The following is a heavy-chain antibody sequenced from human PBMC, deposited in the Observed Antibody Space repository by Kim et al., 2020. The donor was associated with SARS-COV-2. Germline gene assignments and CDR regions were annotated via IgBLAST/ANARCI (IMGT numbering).Heavy chain of an antibody. CDR3: ARDRVGVRGINDY. D-gene: IGHD3-10*01. CDR2: IGHGGTTI. J-gene: IGHJ4*02. V-gene: IGHV3-48*03. Sequence: GGSLRLSCAASGFSFSTYEMNWVRQAPGKGLQWVAYIGHGGTTIYYADSVKGRFTISRYNAKNSLYLQMNSLRAEDTAVYYCARDRVGVRGINDYWGQGTLVTVSS. CDR1: GFSFSTYE.